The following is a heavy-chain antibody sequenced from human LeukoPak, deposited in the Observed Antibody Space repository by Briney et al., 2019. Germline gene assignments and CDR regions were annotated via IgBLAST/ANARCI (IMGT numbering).Heavy chain of an antibody. CDR2: ISDTGDST. V-gene: IGHV3-23*01. J-gene: IGHJ4*02. Sequence: GGSLRLSCAASGFTFSTYGMTWVRQAPGKGLEWVSTISDTGDSTYYADSVEGRFTISRDNSESTLYLQMNGLRAEDTAIYFCATGAYCDHWGQGTLVTVSS. CDR1: GFTFSTYG. CDR3: ATGAYCDH.